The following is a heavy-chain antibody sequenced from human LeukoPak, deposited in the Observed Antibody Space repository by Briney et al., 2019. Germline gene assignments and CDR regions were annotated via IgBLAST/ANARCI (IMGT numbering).Heavy chain of an antibody. CDR2: ISSSGSTI. Sequence: GGCLRLSCAASGFTFISYEINWVRHAPRKWLEWGSYISSSGSTIYYADSVKGRFTISRDNAKNPFSLQLNTLTAADTAVYYCARDRPNLDHYDYWGQGTLVTVSS. CDR1: GFTFISYE. D-gene: IGHD1-1*01. V-gene: IGHV3-48*03. CDR3: ARDRPNLDHYDY. J-gene: IGHJ4*02.